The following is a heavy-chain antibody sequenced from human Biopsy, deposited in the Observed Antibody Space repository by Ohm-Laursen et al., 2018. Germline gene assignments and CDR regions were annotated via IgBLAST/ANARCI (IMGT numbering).Heavy chain of an antibody. J-gene: IGHJ4*02. V-gene: IGHV1-46*01. CDR2: INPSGSTT. CDR1: GYTLTSYY. CDR3: ARNTGWYGDLYYFDY. D-gene: IGHD6-19*01. Sequence: SVKASCNASGYTLTSYYMHWVRQAPGPGLEWMGMINPSGSTTSYPQIFQGRVTMTRDTSKSTVYMELSSLRSADTAVYFCARNTGWYGDLYYFDYWGQGTLVTVSS.